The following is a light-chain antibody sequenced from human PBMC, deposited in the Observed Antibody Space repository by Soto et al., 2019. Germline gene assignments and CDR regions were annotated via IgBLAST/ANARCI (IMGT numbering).Light chain of an antibody. Sequence: EIVMTQSPATLSVSPGERATLSCRASQSVSSNLAWYQRKPGQAPRLLIYGASTRATGIPARFSGSGSGTEFTLTISSLQSEDFAVYYCQQYNNWPRVTFGPGTKVDIK. CDR3: QQYNNWPRVT. CDR2: GAS. J-gene: IGKJ3*01. V-gene: IGKV3-15*01. CDR1: QSVSSN.